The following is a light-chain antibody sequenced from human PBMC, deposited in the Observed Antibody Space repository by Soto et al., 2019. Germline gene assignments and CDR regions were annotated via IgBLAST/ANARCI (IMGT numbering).Light chain of an antibody. CDR3: QQYNSSPTWT. Sequence: DIQMTQSPSTLSASVGDRVTITCRASQSIRSYLAWYQQKPGKAPKLLISKASSLESGVPSRFSGSGSGTGFTPAISSLQPDNFANYDCQQYNSSPTWTFGQGNMVEVK. CDR2: KAS. CDR1: QSIRSY. V-gene: IGKV1-5*03. J-gene: IGKJ1*01.